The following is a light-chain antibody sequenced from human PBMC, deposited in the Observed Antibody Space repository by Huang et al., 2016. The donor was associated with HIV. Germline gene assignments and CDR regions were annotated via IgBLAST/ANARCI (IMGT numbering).Light chain of an antibody. CDR1: QSVSRN. V-gene: IGKV3-15*01. CDR3: QQYNNWPRT. Sequence: EIVMTQSPATLSVSPGERATLSCRASQSVSRNLAWYQQKPGQAPRLLIYAASTRATGIPARFSGSGSETEFTLTISSLQSEDFAVYYCQQYNNWPRTFGQGTKVEIK. CDR2: AAS. J-gene: IGKJ1*01.